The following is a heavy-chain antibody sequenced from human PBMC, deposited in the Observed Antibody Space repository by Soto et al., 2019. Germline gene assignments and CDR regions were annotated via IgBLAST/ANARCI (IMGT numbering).Heavy chain of an antibody. CDR3: ARLRFGGYCSSTSCDSVRYFDL. J-gene: IGHJ2*01. Sequence: SVKVSCKASGGTFSSYAISWVRQAPGQGLEWMGGIIPIFGTANYAQKFQGRVTITADESTSTAYMELSSLRSEDTAVYYCARLRFGGYCSSTSCDSVRYFDLWGRGTLVTVSS. CDR2: IIPIFGTA. D-gene: IGHD2-2*01. CDR1: GGTFSSYA. V-gene: IGHV1-69*13.